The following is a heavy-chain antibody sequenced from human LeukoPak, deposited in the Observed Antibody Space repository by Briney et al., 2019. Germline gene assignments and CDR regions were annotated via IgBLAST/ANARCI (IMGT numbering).Heavy chain of an antibody. V-gene: IGHV4-59*01. CDR1: GGSISSYY. Sequence: SETLSLTCTVSGGSISSYYWSWIRQPPGKGLEWIGYIYYSGSTNYNPSLKSRVTISVDTSKNQFSLKLSSVTAADTAVYYCARVYRDGYNSPSSGCWGQGTLVTVSS. CDR2: IYYSGST. D-gene: IGHD5-24*01. J-gene: IGHJ4*02. CDR3: ARVYRDGYNSPSSGC.